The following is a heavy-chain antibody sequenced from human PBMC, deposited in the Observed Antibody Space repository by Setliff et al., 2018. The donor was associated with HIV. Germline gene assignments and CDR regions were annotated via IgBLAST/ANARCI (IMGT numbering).Heavy chain of an antibody. V-gene: IGHV4-61*02. CDR1: GGSISRGSYY. CDR3: AREDGEYTSSPRWFDP. D-gene: IGHD6-13*01. CDR2: IYTSGSI. J-gene: IGHJ5*02. Sequence: SETLSLTCTVSGGSISRGSYYWSWIRQPAGKGLEWIGRIYTSGSIHYNPSLKSRVTISVDTSTNQFSLKVSSVNAPDTAVYFCAREDGEYTSSPRWFDPWVQGTQVTVSS.